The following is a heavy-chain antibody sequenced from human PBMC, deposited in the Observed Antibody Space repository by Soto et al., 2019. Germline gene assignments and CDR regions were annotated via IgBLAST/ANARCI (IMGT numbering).Heavy chain of an antibody. CDR1: GGSISSGDYY. Sequence: QVQLQESGPGLVKPSQTLSLTCTVSGGSISSGDYYWSWIRQPPGKGLEWIGYIYYSGSTYYNPSLKSRVTISVDTSKNQFSLKLSSVTAADTAVYYCARGDIVVVTAIPGWFDPWGQGTLVTVSS. D-gene: IGHD2-21*02. CDR2: IYYSGST. V-gene: IGHV4-30-4*01. J-gene: IGHJ5*02. CDR3: ARGDIVVVTAIPGWFDP.